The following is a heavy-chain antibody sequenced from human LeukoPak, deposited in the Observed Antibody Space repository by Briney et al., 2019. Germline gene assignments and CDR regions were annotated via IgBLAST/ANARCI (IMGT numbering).Heavy chain of an antibody. D-gene: IGHD3-16*01. CDR1: GGSIDSHY. V-gene: IGHV4-4*07. CDR3: ARNLALNDAFDI. J-gene: IGHJ3*02. CDR2: VYTSGYT. Sequence: SETLSLTCSVSGGSIDSHYWSWIRQPAGKALEWIGRVYTSGYTNYNPSLKSRVTMSVDTSKKQTSLKLTSLTAADTAVYYCARNLALNDAFDIWGQGTMVTVSS.